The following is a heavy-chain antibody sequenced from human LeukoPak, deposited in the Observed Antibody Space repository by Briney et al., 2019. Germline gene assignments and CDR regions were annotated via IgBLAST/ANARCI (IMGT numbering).Heavy chain of an antibody. Sequence: GGSLRLSCAASGFTFSSYAMHWVRQAPGKGLEWVAVISYDGSNKYYADSVKGRFTISRDNAKNSLYLQMNSLRAEDTALYYCAKGRTHYYDSSGYFDYWGQGTLVTVSS. CDR3: AKGRTHYYDSSGYFDY. D-gene: IGHD3-22*01. CDR2: ISYDGSNK. J-gene: IGHJ4*02. V-gene: IGHV3-30-3*01. CDR1: GFTFSSYA.